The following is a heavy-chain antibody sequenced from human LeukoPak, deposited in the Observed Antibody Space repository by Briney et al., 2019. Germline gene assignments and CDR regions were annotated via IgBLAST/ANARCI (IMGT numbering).Heavy chain of an antibody. CDR1: GGSVSSGNYH. D-gene: IGHD6-13*01. CDR3: ARGTSYRWQQLASFDS. J-gene: IGHJ4*02. V-gene: IGHV4-61*02. CDR2: IFASGST. Sequence: PSETLSLTCTVSGGSVSSGNYHWSWIRQSAGEGLEWIGRIFASGSTNYKPSLNSRVTISLDTSRNQFSLKLTSVTAADTAVYYCARGTSYRWQQLASFDSWGQGTLVTVSS.